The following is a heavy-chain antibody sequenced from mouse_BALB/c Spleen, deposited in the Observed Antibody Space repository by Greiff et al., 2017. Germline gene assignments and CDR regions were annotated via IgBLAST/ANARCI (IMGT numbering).Heavy chain of an antibody. V-gene: IGHV1-80*01. D-gene: IGHD1-1*01. CDR1: GYAFSSYW. J-gene: IGHJ2*01. CDR2: IYPGDGDT. CDR3: ARDTTVVPLDY. Sequence: VQLQQSGAELVRPGSSVKISCKASGYAFSSYWMNWVKQRPGQGLEWIGQIYPGDGDTNYNGKFKGKATLTADKSSSTAYMQLSSLTSEDSAVYFCARDTTVVPLDYWGQGTTLTVSS.